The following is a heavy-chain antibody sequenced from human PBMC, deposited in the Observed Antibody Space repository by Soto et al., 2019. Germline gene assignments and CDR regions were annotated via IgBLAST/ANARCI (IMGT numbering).Heavy chain of an antibody. V-gene: IGHV1-18*01. CDR1: GYTFTSYG. J-gene: IGHJ6*02. CDR2: ISAYNGNT. CDR3: ATPIGVVTHNYYYGMDV. D-gene: IGHD2-21*02. Sequence: QVQLVQSGAEVKKPGASVKVSCKASGYTFTSYGISWVRQAPGQGLEWMGWISAYNGNTNYAQKLQGRVTMTTDTSTSTAYMELRGLRSDDTAVYYCATPIGVVTHNYYYGMDVWGQGTTVTVSS.